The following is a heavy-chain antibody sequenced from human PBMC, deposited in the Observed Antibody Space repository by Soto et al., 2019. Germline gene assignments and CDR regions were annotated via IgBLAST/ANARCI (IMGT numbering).Heavy chain of an antibody. V-gene: IGHV3-23*01. CDR3: ARTDELDFWSVGGDY. Sequence: PGGSLRLSCAASGFPFSSYAMSWVRKTPGKGLEWVSAISGSGGSTYYADSVKGRFTISRDNSKNTLYLQMNSLRAEDTAVYYCARTDELDFWSVGGDYWGQGTLVTVSS. CDR2: ISGSGGST. J-gene: IGHJ4*02. CDR1: GFPFSSYA. D-gene: IGHD3-3*01.